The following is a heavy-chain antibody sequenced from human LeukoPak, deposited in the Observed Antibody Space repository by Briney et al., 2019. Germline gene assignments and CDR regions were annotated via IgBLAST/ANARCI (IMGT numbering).Heavy chain of an antibody. V-gene: IGHV3-23*01. Sequence: GGSLRLSCAASGFTFSSYWMHWVRQAPGKGLEWVSGISGGGSGTYYADSVKGRFTISRDNSKNTLYLQMNSLRAEDTAVYYCAKNTVYYYYYDMDVWGQGTTVIVS. J-gene: IGHJ6*02. CDR2: ISGGGSGT. CDR3: AKNTVYYYYYDMDV. CDR1: GFTFSSYW. D-gene: IGHD2-8*02.